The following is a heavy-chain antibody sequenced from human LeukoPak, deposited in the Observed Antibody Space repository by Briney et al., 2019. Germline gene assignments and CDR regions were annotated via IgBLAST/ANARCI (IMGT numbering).Heavy chain of an antibody. CDR3: ARVSHSSGYIAYFDY. V-gene: IGHV3-21*01. J-gene: IGHJ4*02. D-gene: IGHD3-22*01. CDR1: GFTFSSYS. Sequence: GGSLRLSCAASGFTFSSYSMTWVRQAPGKGLEWVSSISSSSSYIYYADSVKGRFTISRDNAKNSLYLQMNSLRAEDTAVYYCARVSHSSGYIAYFDYWGQGTLVTVSS. CDR2: ISSSSSYI.